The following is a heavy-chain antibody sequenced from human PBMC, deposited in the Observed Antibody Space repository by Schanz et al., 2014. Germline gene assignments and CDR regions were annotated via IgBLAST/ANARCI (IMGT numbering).Heavy chain of an antibody. J-gene: IGHJ4*02. CDR2: ISYDGTNK. V-gene: IGHV3-30*04. Sequence: VQLVESGGGFVQPGGSLRLSCAASGFTFSSYTMHWVRQAPGTGLEWVAVISYDGTNKYYADSVKGRFTISRDNSKNTLYLQMNSLRAEDTAVYYCAKGQLLSYYFDYWGQGTLVTVSS. D-gene: IGHD2-21*01. CDR1: GFTFSSYT. CDR3: AKGQLLSYYFDY.